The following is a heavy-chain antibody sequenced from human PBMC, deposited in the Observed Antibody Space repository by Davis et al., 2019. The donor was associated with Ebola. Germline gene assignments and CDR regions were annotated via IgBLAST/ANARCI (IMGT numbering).Heavy chain of an antibody. J-gene: IGHJ4*02. CDR1: GGSISSSSYY. Sequence: PSETLSLTCTVSGGSISSSSYYWGWIRQPPGKGLEWIGSIYYSGSTYYNPSLKSRVTMSVDTSKNQFSLKLSSVTAADTAVYYCARDRGYDSSGYYPDLFDYWGQGTLVTVSS. D-gene: IGHD3-22*01. CDR2: IYYSGST. V-gene: IGHV4-39*07. CDR3: ARDRGYDSSGYYPDLFDY.